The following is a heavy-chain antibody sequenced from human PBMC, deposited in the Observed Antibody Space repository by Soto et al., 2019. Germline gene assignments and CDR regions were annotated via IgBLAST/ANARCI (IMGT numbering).Heavy chain of an antibody. CDR2: ISVYNGNK. J-gene: IGHJ4*02. Sequence: QVQLVQSGAEVKKPGASVKVSCKASGYTFSSYGISWVRQGPGQGLEWMGWISVYNGNKMYAQKFQRRVTMTTDTSTSTAYMELRSLRSDDTAVYYCARDCSGGSCSTAYWGQGTLVTVSS. CDR1: GYTFSSYG. V-gene: IGHV1-18*01. D-gene: IGHD2-15*01. CDR3: ARDCSGGSCSTAY.